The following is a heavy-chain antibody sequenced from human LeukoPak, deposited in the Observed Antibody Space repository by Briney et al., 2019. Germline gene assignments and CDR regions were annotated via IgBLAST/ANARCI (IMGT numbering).Heavy chain of an antibody. Sequence: GASVKVSCKASGYTFTSYYMHWVRQAPGQGLEWMGIINPSGGSTSYAQKFQGRVTMTRDTSTSTVYMELSSLRSEDTAVYYCAREASPGYMIVVVPLHNWFDPWGQGTLVTVSS. D-gene: IGHD3-22*01. J-gene: IGHJ5*02. CDR2: INPSGGST. V-gene: IGHV1-46*01. CDR3: AREASPGYMIVVVPLHNWFDP. CDR1: GYTFTSYY.